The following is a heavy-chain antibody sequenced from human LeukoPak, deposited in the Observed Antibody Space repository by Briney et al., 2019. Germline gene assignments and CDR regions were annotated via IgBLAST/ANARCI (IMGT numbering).Heavy chain of an antibody. V-gene: IGHV3-30-3*01. Sequence: RPGRSLRLSCAASGFTFSSYAMHWVRQAPGKGLEWVAVISYDGSNKYYADSVKGRFTISRDNSKNTLYLQMNSLRAEDTAVYYCARVDYDSSGYYYGGFDYWGQGTLVTVSS. CDR2: ISYDGSNK. J-gene: IGHJ4*02. CDR1: GFTFSSYA. CDR3: ARVDYDSSGYYYGGFDY. D-gene: IGHD3-22*01.